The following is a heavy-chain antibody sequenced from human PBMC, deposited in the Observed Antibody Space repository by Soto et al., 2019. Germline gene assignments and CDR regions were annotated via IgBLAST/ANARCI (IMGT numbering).Heavy chain of an antibody. D-gene: IGHD6-19*01. Sequence: SGPTLVNPTQTLTLTCTFSGFSLSTSGVGVGWIRQPPGKALEWLALIYWNDDKRYSPSLKSRLTITKDTSKNQVVLTMTNMDPVDTATYYCAHSLNTYSSGWHYYYYGMDVWGQGTTVTSP. V-gene: IGHV2-5*01. CDR3: AHSLNTYSSGWHYYYYGMDV. J-gene: IGHJ6*02. CDR2: IYWNDDK. CDR1: GFSLSTSGVG.